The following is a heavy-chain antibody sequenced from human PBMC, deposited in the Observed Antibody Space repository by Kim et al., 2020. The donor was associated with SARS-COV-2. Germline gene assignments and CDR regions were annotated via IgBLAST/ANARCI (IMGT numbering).Heavy chain of an antibody. V-gene: IGHV3-21*01. J-gene: IGHJ4*02. D-gene: IGHD3-22*01. Sequence: GGSLRLSCAASGFTFSSYSMNWVRQAPGKGLEWVSSISSSSSYIYYADSVKGRFTISRDNAKNSLYLQMNSLRAEDTAVYYCASAQGHYYDSSGYYYQGDDWGQGTLVTVSS. CDR3: ASAQGHYYDSSGYYYQGDD. CDR2: ISSSSSYI. CDR1: GFTFSSYS.